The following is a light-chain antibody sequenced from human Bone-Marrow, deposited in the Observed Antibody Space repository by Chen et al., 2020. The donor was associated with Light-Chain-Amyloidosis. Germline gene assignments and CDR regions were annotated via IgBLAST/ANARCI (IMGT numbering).Light chain of an antibody. V-gene: IGKV3-20*01. Sequence: EIVLTQSPGTLSLSPGERATLSCRASQSVTSDYLAWYQQKYGQAPRLLIYAASSRATGIPDRFSGSGSGADFTLTISGLEPEDFAVYYCQQYSSSPYTFGHGTKLEIK. J-gene: IGKJ2*01. CDR3: QQYSSSPYT. CDR2: AAS. CDR1: QSVTSDY.